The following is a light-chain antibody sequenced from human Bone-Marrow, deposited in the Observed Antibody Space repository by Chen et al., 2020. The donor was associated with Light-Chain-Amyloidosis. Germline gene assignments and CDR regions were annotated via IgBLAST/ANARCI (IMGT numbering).Light chain of an antibody. CDR1: SSDVGGDNH. CDR3: SSDTITNTLV. Sequence: QSALTQPASVSGSPGQSITISCTGTSSDVGGDNHVSWYQQHPDQAPKLMIYEFTNRPSWVPDRFSSSKSDNTASLTISGLQTEDEADYFCSSDTITNTLVFGSGTRVTVL. CDR2: EFT. J-gene: IGLJ1*01. V-gene: IGLV2-14*01.